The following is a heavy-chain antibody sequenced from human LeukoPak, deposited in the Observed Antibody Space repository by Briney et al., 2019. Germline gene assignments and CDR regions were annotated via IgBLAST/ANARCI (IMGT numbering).Heavy chain of an antibody. CDR2: IYPGDSDT. D-gene: IGHD2-15*01. CDR1: GYSFTSYW. J-gene: IGHJ6*02. CDR3: ARTTPTVGYCSGGSCRKLIYYGMDV. Sequence: GESLKISCKGSGYSFTSYWIGWVRQMPGKGLEWMGIIYPGDSDTRYSPSFQGQVTISADKSISTAYLQWSSLKASDTAMYYCARTTPTVGYCSGGSCRKLIYYGMDVWGQGTTVTVSS. V-gene: IGHV5-51*01.